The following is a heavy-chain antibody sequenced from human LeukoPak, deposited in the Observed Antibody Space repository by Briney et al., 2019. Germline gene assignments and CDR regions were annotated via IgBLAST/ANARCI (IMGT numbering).Heavy chain of an antibody. Sequence: GGSLRLSCAASGVTVSNNYMAWVRQAPGKGLEWVGRIKSKTDGGTTDYAAPVKGRFTISRDDSKNTLYLQMNSLKTEDTAVYYCTTTTVTTGFDYWGQGTLVTVSS. CDR3: TTTTVTTGFDY. CDR1: GVTVSNNY. CDR2: IKSKTDGGTT. V-gene: IGHV3-15*01. D-gene: IGHD4-17*01. J-gene: IGHJ4*02.